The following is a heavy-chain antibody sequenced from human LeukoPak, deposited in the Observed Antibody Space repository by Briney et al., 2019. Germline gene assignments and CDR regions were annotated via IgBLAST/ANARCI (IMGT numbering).Heavy chain of an antibody. J-gene: IGHJ4*02. CDR3: AKDSLRERIVGSTTRGVNDY. D-gene: IGHD1-26*01. CDR2: ISGRGDST. CDR1: GFTFSTYA. V-gene: IGHV3-23*01. Sequence: GGSLSLSCAASGFTFSTYAMNWGRQAPGPGLERVSAISGRGDSTYYADPAKSRFSIFRDNSKNTLYLQMNSLRGEDTAVYYCAKDSLRERIVGSTTRGVNDYWGQGTLVTVSS.